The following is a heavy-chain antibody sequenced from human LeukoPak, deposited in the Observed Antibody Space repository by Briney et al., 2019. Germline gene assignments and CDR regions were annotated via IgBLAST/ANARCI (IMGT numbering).Heavy chain of an antibody. CDR1: GFTFDRHT. Sequence: GGSLRLSCAASGFTFDRHTMHWVRQPPGQGPEWVSLIGWDGTNIDYADSVKGRFTISRDNSKNFVYLQMHSLRTEDTALYYCTKDMEWGMDVWGQGTTVIVSS. CDR3: TKDMEWGMDV. J-gene: IGHJ6*02. CDR2: IGWDGTNI. D-gene: IGHD3-3*01. V-gene: IGHV3-43*01.